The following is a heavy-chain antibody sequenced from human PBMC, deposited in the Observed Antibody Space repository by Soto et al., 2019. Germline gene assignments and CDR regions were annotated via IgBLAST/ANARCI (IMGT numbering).Heavy chain of an antibody. CDR3: ARVGDYVDAAIHFDY. J-gene: IGHJ4*02. CDR2: IYPGDSDT. D-gene: IGHD4-17*01. V-gene: IGHV5-51*01. Sequence: PGESLKISCKGSGYSFTSYWIGWVRQMPGKGLEWMGIIYPGDSDTRYSPSFQGQVTISADKSISTAYLQWSSLKASDTAMYYCARVGDYVDAAIHFDYWGQGTLVTVSS. CDR1: GYSFTSYW.